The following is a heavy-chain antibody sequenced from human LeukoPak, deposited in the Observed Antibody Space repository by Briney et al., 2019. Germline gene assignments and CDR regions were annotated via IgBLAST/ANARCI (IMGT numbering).Heavy chain of an antibody. CDR3: AKGAFPRGCLGY. CDR2: ISYDGSNK. J-gene: IGHJ4*02. Sequence: GGSLRLSCAASGFTFSSYGMHWVRQAPGKGLEWVAVISYDGSNKYYADSVKGRFTISRDNSKNTLYLQMNSLRAEDTAVYYCAKGAFPRGCLGYWGQGTLVTVSS. V-gene: IGHV3-30*18. D-gene: IGHD3-10*01. CDR1: GFTFSSYG.